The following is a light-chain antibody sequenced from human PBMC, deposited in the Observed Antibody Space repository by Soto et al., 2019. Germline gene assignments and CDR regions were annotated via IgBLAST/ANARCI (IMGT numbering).Light chain of an antibody. CDR1: SSNIGGNP. CDR3: AAWDDSLNGRV. J-gene: IGLJ2*01. Sequence: QSVLTQPPSASGTPGQRVTISCSGSSSNIGGNPVNWCQQLPGTAPKLLIYSDNQRPSGVPDRFSGSKSGTSASLAISGLQSDEEADYYCAAWDDSLNGRVFGGGTKLTVL. CDR2: SDN. V-gene: IGLV1-44*01.